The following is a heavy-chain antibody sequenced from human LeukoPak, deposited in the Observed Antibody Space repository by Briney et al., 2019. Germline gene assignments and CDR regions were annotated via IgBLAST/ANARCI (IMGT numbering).Heavy chain of an antibody. CDR2: IIPILGIA. Sequence: SVKVSCKASGGTFSSYAISWVRQAPGQGLEWMGRIIPILGIANYAQKFQGRVTITADESTSTAYMELSSLRSEDTAVYYCARVSTYDRGAFDIWGQGTMVTVSS. J-gene: IGHJ3*02. CDR1: GGTFSSYA. V-gene: IGHV1-69*04. CDR3: ARVSTYDRGAFDI. D-gene: IGHD3-22*01.